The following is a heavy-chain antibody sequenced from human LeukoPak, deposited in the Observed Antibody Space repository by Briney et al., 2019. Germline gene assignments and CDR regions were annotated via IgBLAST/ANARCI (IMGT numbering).Heavy chain of an antibody. D-gene: IGHD1-26*01. V-gene: IGHV4-30-2*01. CDR2: IYHSGST. CDR3: ARGGVGATTLWG. CDR1: GGSVGSGDYS. Sequence: SETLSLTCAVSGGSVGSGDYSWSWIRQPPGKGLEWIGYIYHSGSTYYNPSLKSRVTISVDRSKNQFSLKLSSVTAADTAVYYCARGGVGATTLWGWGQGTLVTVSS. J-gene: IGHJ4*02.